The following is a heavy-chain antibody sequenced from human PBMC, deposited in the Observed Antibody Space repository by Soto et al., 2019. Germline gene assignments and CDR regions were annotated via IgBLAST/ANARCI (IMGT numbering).Heavy chain of an antibody. J-gene: IGHJ6*02. V-gene: IGHV1-2*04. CDR3: ARDRSYYGMDV. CDR1: GYTFTGYY. Sequence: ASVKVSCKASGYTFTGYYMHWVRQAPGQGLEWMGWINPNSGGTSYAQKFQGWVTMTRDTSISTAYMELSRLRSDDTAVYYCARDRSYYGMDVWGQGTTVTVSS. CDR2: INPNSGGT.